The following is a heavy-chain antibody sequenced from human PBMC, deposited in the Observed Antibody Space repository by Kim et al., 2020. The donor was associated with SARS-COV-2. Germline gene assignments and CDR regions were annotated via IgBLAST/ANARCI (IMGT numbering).Heavy chain of an antibody. V-gene: IGHV1-3*01. J-gene: IGHJ6*02. Sequence: ASVKVSCKASGYTFTSYAMHWVRQAPGQRLEWMGWINAGNGNTKYSQKFQGRVTITRDTSASTAYMELSSLRSEDTAVYYCASAPPYDFWGNYYYGMDVWGQGTTVTVSS. D-gene: IGHD3-3*01. CDR3: ASAPPYDFWGNYYYGMDV. CDR2: INAGNGNT. CDR1: GYTFTSYA.